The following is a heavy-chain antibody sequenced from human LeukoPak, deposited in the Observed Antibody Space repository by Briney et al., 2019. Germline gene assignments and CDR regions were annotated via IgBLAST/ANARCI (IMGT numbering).Heavy chain of an antibody. J-gene: IGHJ6*03. V-gene: IGHV3-21*01. CDR1: GFTFSRYS. Sequence: GGSLRLSCAASGFTFSRYSMNWVRQAPGKGLEWVSSISSSSSHKYYADSLKGRFTISRDNAKNSVSLQMNSLRAEDTAVYFCARRTWTNYMDVWGKGTAVTISS. CDR3: ARRTWTNYMDV. CDR2: ISSSSSHK. D-gene: IGHD3/OR15-3a*01.